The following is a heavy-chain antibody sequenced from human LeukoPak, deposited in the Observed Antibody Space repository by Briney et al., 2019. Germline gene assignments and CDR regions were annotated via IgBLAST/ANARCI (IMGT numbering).Heavy chain of an antibody. V-gene: IGHV4-59*08. CDR1: GGSISSYY. Sequence: PSETLSLTCTVSGGSISSYYWSWIRQPPGKGLEWIGYIYYSGSTYYNPSLKSRVTISVDTSKNQFSLKLSSVTAADTAVYYCARLTQGWVCSSTGCSSDVWGQGTTVTVSS. J-gene: IGHJ6*02. CDR3: ARLTQGWVCSSTGCSSDV. D-gene: IGHD2-2*01. CDR2: IYYSGST.